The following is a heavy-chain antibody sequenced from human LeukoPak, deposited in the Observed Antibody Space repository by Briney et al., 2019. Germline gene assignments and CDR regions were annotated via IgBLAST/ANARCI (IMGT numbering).Heavy chain of an antibody. CDR3: AAGYNYGTDALDI. CDR2: IYNSGST. CDR1: GGSISSYY. V-gene: IGHV4-59*01. D-gene: IGHD5-18*01. Sequence: SETLSLTCTVSGGSISSYYWSWIRQPPGKGLEWIGYIYNSGSTDYNPSLKSRVTISVDTSKNQFSLRLSSVTAADTAVYFCAAGYNYGTDALDIWGQGTMVTVSS. J-gene: IGHJ3*02.